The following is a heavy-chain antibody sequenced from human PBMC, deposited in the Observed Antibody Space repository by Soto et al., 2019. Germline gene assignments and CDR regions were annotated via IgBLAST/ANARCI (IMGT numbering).Heavy chain of an antibody. D-gene: IGHD5-18*01. Sequence: SETLSLTCAVYGGSFSGYYWSWIRQPPGKGLEWIGEINHSGSTNYNPSLKSRVTISVDTSKNQFSLKLSSVTAADTAVYYCASWDNSYGSIIFDYWGQGTLVTVSS. CDR1: GGSFSGYY. J-gene: IGHJ4*02. CDR2: INHSGST. CDR3: ASWDNSYGSIIFDY. V-gene: IGHV4-34*01.